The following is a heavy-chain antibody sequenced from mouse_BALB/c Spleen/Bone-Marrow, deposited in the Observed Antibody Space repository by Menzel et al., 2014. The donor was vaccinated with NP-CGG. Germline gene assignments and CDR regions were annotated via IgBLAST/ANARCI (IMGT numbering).Heavy chain of an antibody. CDR1: GFNIKDTY. J-gene: IGHJ3*01. Sequence: VQLQQYGAELVKPGASVKLSCTASGFNIKDTYMHWVKQRPEQGLEWIGRIDPANGNTKYDPKFQGKATITADTSSNTAYLQLSSLTSEDTAVYYCARLDLFAHRGQGTLFPVTA. CDR2: IDPANGNT. V-gene: IGHV14-3*02. CDR3: ARLDLFAH.